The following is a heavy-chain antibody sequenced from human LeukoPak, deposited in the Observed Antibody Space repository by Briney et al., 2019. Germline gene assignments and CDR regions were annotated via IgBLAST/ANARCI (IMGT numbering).Heavy chain of an antibody. Sequence: PSETLSLTCAVYGGSFSGYYWSWIHQPPGKGLEWIGEINDSGSTNYNPSLKSRVTISVDTSKNQFSLKLSSVTAADTAVYYCARGPIAARPSFRYYYYYIDVSGKGTTVTVSS. CDR2: INDSGST. J-gene: IGHJ6*03. V-gene: IGHV4-34*01. D-gene: IGHD6-6*01. CDR1: GGSFSGYY. CDR3: ARGPIAARPSFRYYYYYIDV.